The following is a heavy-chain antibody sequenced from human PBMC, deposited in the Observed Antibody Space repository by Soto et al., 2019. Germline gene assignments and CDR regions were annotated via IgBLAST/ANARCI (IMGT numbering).Heavy chain of an antibody. CDR2: IYYSGST. J-gene: IGHJ4*02. Sequence: QVQLQESGPGLVKPSQTLSLTCTVSGGSISSGGYYWSWIRQHPGKGLEWIGYIYYSGSTYYNPSLKSRVTITVDTSKNQFSLKLSSVTAADTAVYYCARDREWSGGTCYNYFDYWGQGTLVTVSS. V-gene: IGHV4-31*03. CDR3: ARDREWSGGTCYNYFDY. CDR1: GGSISSGGYY. D-gene: IGHD2-15*01.